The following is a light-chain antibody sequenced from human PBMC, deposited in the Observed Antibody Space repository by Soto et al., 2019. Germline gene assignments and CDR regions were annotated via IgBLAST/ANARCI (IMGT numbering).Light chain of an antibody. CDR3: QQHSNWPPMYT. V-gene: IGKV3-11*01. J-gene: IGKJ2*01. CDR2: DAS. CDR1: QSVSSY. Sequence: EIVLTQSPATLSLSPGERATLSCRASQSVSSYLAWYQQKPGQAPRLLIYDASNRATGIPARFSGSGSGTDFTLTISSLKPEDFAVYYCQQHSNWPPMYTFGQGTKLEIK.